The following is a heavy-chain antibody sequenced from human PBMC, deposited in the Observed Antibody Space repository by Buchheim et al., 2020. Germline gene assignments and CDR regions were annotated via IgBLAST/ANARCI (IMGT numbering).Heavy chain of an antibody. J-gene: IGHJ1*01. CDR3: ARGGEEGSSGWYTSH. Sequence: QVQLVQSGAEVKKPGASVKVSCKASGYIFTSYYMHWVRQAPGQGLEWMGIIDPSGTAPTYARKFQGRISMTRDTSTSTLYMDVRSLRSEDTAVYYCARGGEEGSSGWYTSHWGQGTL. V-gene: IGHV1-46*01. CDR2: IDPSGTAP. D-gene: IGHD6-19*01. CDR1: GYIFTSYY.